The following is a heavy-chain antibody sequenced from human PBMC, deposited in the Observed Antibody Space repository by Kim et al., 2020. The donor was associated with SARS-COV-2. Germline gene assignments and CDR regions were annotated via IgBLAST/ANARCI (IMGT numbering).Heavy chain of an antibody. Sequence: SARKFQGRVTMTEDTSTDTAYMELSSLRSEDTAVYYCATSTLISSDAFDIWGQGTMVTVSS. V-gene: IGHV1-24*01. CDR3: ATSTLISSDAFDI. J-gene: IGHJ3*02. D-gene: IGHD3-16*01.